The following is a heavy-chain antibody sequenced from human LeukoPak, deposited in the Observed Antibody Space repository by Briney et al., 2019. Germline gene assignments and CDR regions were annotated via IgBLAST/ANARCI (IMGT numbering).Heavy chain of an antibody. CDR1: GYSISGGYY. J-gene: IGHJ4*02. D-gene: IGHD3-10*01. Sequence: TSETLSLTCTVSGYSISGGYYWGWIRQPPGKGLEWIGEINHSGSTNYNPSLKSRVTISVDTSKNQFSLKLSSVTAADTAVYYCASSMVRGGWYYFDYWGQGTLVTVSS. CDR3: ASSMVRGGWYYFDY. CDR2: INHSGST. V-gene: IGHV4-38-2*02.